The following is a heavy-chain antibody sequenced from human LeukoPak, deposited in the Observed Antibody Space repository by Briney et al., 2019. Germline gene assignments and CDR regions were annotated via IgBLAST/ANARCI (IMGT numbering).Heavy chain of an antibody. J-gene: IGHJ4*02. CDR3: ARAPIGELDY. Sequence: PGGSLRLSCAASGFTFGSPWMHWVRQAPGKGLVWVSRINSDGSATAYADSVKGRFTVSRDNSKNTLYLQMNSLRAEDTAVYYCARAPIGELDYWGQGTLVTVSS. D-gene: IGHD3-10*01. V-gene: IGHV3-74*01. CDR2: INSDGSAT. CDR1: GFTFGSPW.